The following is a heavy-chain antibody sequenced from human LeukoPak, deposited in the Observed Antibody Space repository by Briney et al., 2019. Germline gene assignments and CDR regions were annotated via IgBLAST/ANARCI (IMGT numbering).Heavy chain of an antibody. CDR1: GYSISSGYY. V-gene: IGHV4-38-2*02. D-gene: IGHD6-19*01. CDR3: ATSYSSGPMNFDY. Sequence: PETLSLTCTVSGYSISSGYYWGWIRQPPGKGLEWIGSIYHSGSTYYNPSLKSRVTISVDTSKNQFSLKLSSVTAADTAVYYCATSYSSGPMNFDYWGQGTLVTVSS. CDR2: IYHSGST. J-gene: IGHJ4*02.